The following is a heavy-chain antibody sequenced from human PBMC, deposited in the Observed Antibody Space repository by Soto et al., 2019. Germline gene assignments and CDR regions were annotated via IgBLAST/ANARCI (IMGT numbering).Heavy chain of an antibody. Sequence: QVQLVQSGAEVKKPGSSVKVSCKASGGTFSSYVISWVRQAPGQGLEWMGGIIPMFASANYAQKFQGRVTITADESTSTDYMQMSSLRSEDKAAYYCAIGFPPRLGAWPSFDYRGQGTLVTVSS. V-gene: IGHV1-69*12. CDR2: IIPMFASA. CDR3: AIGFPPRLGAWPSFDY. CDR1: GGTFSSYV. J-gene: IGHJ4*02. D-gene: IGHD1-26*01.